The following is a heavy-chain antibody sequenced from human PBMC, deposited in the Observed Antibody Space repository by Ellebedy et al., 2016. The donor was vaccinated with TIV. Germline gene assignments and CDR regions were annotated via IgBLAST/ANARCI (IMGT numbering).Heavy chain of an antibody. CDR3: AFPRAGYNSGWTY. CDR2: INPDGSAE. CDR1: GFIISGDW. D-gene: IGHD6-19*01. J-gene: IGHJ4*02. V-gene: IGHV3-7*03. Sequence: GESLKISCAASGFIISGDWMSWVRQAPGKGLEWVAHINPDGSAEYYVDSVKGRFTISRDNAKRSLFLQMNSLRVDDTAVYYCAFPRAGYNSGWTYWGQGTLVTVSS.